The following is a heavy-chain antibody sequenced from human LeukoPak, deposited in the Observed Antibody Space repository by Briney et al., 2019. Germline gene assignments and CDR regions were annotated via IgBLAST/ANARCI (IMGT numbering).Heavy chain of an antibody. D-gene: IGHD1-26*01. CDR1: GGTFSSYA. V-gene: IGHV1-69*04. CDR2: IIPIFGIA. Sequence: ASVKVSCKASGGTFSSYAISWVRQAPGQGLEWMGRIIPIFGIANYVQKFQGRVTITADKSTSTAYMELSSLRSEDTAVYYCASGVGATPSLFDYWGQGTLVTVSS. J-gene: IGHJ4*02. CDR3: ASGVGATPSLFDY.